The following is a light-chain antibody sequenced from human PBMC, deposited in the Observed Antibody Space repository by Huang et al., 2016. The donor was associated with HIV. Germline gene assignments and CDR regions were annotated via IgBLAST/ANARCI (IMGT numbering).Light chain of an antibody. J-gene: IGKJ5*01. CDR1: ESVGRT. V-gene: IGKV3-15*01. Sequence: EMVLTQSPATLSVSPGQRVTLSCRASESVGRTLAWYQQKPGQAPRLRIYGASTRATGIPARFNARGSGTEFTLTISSLQSEDLAVYYCQQYNNWPPVTFGQGTRLEIK. CDR3: QQYNNWPPVT. CDR2: GAS.